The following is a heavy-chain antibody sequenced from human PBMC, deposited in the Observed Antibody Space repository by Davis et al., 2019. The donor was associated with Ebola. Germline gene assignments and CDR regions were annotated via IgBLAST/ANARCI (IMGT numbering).Heavy chain of an antibody. CDR1: GFTFSSYE. Sequence: GESLKISCAASGFTFSSYEMNWVRQAPGKGLEWVSYISSSGSTIYYADSVKGRFTISRDNSKNTLYLQMNSLRAEDTAVYYCANERGLYYDFWSGYYDYWGQGTLVTVSS. D-gene: IGHD3-3*01. CDR2: ISSSGSTI. CDR3: ANERGLYYDFWSGYYDY. J-gene: IGHJ4*02. V-gene: IGHV3-48*03.